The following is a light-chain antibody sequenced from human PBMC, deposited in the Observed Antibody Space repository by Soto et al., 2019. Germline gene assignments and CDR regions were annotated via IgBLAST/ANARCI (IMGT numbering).Light chain of an antibody. CDR2: RNN. V-gene: IGLV1-47*01. CDR1: SSNIGSNY. J-gene: IGLJ2*01. CDR3: AAWDDSLSVYVV. Sequence: QAVVTQPPSASGTPGQRVTISCSGSSSNIGSNYVYWYQQLPGTAPKLLIYRNNQRPSGVPDRFSGSKSGTSASLAISGLRSEDEDDYYCAAWDDSLSVYVVFGGGTKVTVL.